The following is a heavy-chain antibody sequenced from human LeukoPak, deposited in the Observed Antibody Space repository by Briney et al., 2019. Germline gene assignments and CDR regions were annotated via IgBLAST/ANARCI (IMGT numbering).Heavy chain of an antibody. CDR3: ARDPHLDY. J-gene: IGHJ4*02. CDR1: GGSGGSISSSNW. Sequence: SGTLSLTCAVSGGSGGSISSSNWWNWVRQPPGKGLEWIGEIYHSGSTNYNPSLKSRVTISVDKSKNQFSLKLNSVTAADTAVYYCARDPHLDYWGQGTLVTVSS. CDR2: IYHSGST. V-gene: IGHV4-4*02.